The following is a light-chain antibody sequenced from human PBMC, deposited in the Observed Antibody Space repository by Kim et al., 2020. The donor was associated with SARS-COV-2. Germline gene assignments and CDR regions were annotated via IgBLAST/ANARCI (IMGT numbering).Light chain of an antibody. V-gene: IGLV2-23*02. J-gene: IGLJ1*01. CDR2: EVS. CDR3: CSCAGSSTYV. Sequence: QSALTQPASVSGSPGQSITISCTGTSSDVGSYNLVSWYQQHPGKAPKLMIYEVSKRPSGVSNRFSGSKSGNTASLTISGLKAEDEADYYCCSCAGSSTYVFGTGTKVTVL. CDR1: SSDVGSYNL.